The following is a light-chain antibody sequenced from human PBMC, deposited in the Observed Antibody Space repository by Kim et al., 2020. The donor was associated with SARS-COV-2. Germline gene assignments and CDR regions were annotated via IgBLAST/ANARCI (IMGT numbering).Light chain of an antibody. J-gene: IGKJ4*01. Sequence: SATPGEGGPRSCRASATISNNLAWYQQRPGQAPRLLIYGASTRAAGIPARFSGSGSGTEFTLTISSLQSEDFVIYYCQQYNHWPLTFGGGTKLEIK. V-gene: IGKV3-15*01. CDR2: GAS. CDR3: QQYNHWPLT. CDR1: ATISNN.